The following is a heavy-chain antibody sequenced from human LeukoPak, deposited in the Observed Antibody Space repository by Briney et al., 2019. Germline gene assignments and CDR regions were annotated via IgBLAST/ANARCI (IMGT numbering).Heavy chain of an antibody. CDR3: AKDPDSSPEIPLDY. CDR2: ISGSGGST. V-gene: IGHV3-23*01. J-gene: IGHJ4*02. CDR1: GFIFSSYA. Sequence: GGSLRLSCAASGFIFSSYAMSWVRQAPGKGLEWVSAISGSGGSTYYADSVKGRFTISRDNSKNTLCLQMNSLRAEDTAVYYCAKDPDSSPEIPLDYWGQGTLVTVSS. D-gene: IGHD6-13*01.